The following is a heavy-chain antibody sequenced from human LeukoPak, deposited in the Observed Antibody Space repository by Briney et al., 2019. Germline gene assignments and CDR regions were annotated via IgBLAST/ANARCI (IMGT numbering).Heavy chain of an antibody. CDR3: AKYAPPTTMVTRFFDY. CDR2: IGHDGGGI. CDR1: GFSLSSFA. V-gene: IGHV3-23*01. J-gene: IGHJ4*02. Sequence: GGSLRLSCVASGFSLSSFAMTWVRQAPGKDLEWVSVIGHDGGGIQYADSVKGRFSISRDTSKNTLYLQMNSLRAEDTAVYYCAKYAPPTTMVTRFFDYWGQGTLVTVSS. D-gene: IGHD4-23*01.